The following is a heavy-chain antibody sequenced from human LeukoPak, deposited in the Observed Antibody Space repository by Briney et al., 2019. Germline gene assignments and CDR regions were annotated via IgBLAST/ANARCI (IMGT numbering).Heavy chain of an antibody. J-gene: IGHJ4*02. CDR2: INHSGST. CDR3: ARSSGTYRSFDY. V-gene: IGHV4-34*01. CDR1: GGSFSGYY. Sequence: PSETLSLTCAVYGGSFSGYYWSWIRQPPGKGLEWIGEINHSGSTNYNPSLKSRVTISVDTSNNQFSLKVSSVTAADTAVYYCARSSGTYRSFDYWGQGTLVTASS. D-gene: IGHD1-26*01.